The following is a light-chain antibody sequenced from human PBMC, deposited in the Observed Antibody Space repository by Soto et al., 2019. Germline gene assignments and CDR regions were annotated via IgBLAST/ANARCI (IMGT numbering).Light chain of an antibody. CDR2: DTN. Sequence: QAVVTQEPSLTVSPGGTVTLTCGSSTGAVTSGHYPYWFQQKPGQAPRTLIYDTNNKHSWTPARFSGSLLGGKAALTLSSAQPEDEAEYYCLLSYSGARVVFGGGTKVTVL. J-gene: IGLJ2*01. CDR1: TGAVTSGHY. CDR3: LLSYSGARVV. V-gene: IGLV7-46*01.